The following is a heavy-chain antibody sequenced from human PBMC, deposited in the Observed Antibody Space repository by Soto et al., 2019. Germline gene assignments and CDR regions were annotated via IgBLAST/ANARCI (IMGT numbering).Heavy chain of an antibody. CDR3: ATLAGTGSYRDLYFDN. J-gene: IGHJ4*02. CDR1: GYNFASHW. V-gene: IGHV5-51*01. CDR2: ILPGDSYT. D-gene: IGHD1-26*01. Sequence: ESLKISCKGSGYNFASHWIGWVRQMPGKGLEWMGIILPGDSYTTYSPSFQGQVSVSADQSISTVYLQWSSLKASDTAMYYCATLAGTGSYRDLYFDNWGQGTPVTSPQ.